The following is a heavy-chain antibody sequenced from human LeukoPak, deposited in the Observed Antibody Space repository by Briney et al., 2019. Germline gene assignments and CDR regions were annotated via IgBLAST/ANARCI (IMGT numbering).Heavy chain of an antibody. CDR1: GGSLSGFY. J-gene: IGHJ4*02. D-gene: IGHD5-18*01. CDR2: INHSGST. V-gene: IGHV4-34*01. Sequence: PSETLSLTCGVYGGSLSGFYWSWIRQPPGKGLEWIGEINHSGSTNYNPSLKSRVTISLDTSKNQFSLRLSSVTAADAAVYYCARAGYSYGTGYYFDYWGQGALVTVSS. CDR3: ARAGYSYGTGYYFDY.